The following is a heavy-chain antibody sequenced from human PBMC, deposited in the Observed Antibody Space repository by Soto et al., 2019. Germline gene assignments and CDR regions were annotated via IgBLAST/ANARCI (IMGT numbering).Heavy chain of an antibody. J-gene: IGHJ6*02. CDR1: GFTLAISS. V-gene: IGHV3-23*01. CDR2: ITGAGGKT. D-gene: IGHD7-27*01. CDR3: TKHWGGPPYFFAMNV. Sequence: EVQVLESGGDLVQPGGSLRLSCAASGFTLAISSLSWVRQAPGKGLEWVSAITGAGGKTYYADSVKGRFTISRDNSKSTVYLQMSSLRVEDTAIYYCTKHWGGPPYFFAMNVWGQGTTVTVSS.